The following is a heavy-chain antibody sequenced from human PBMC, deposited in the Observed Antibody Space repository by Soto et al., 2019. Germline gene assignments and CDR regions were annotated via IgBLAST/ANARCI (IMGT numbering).Heavy chain of an antibody. CDR3: ARDKNHHDAFDI. Sequence: GGSLRLSCAASGFTVSSNYMSWVRQAPGKGLEWVSVIYSGGSTYYADSVKGSFPISRDNSKNTLYLQMNSLRAEDTAVYYCARDKNHHDAFDIWGQGTMVTVSS. CDR2: IYSGGST. V-gene: IGHV3-66*01. J-gene: IGHJ3*02. CDR1: GFTVSSNY.